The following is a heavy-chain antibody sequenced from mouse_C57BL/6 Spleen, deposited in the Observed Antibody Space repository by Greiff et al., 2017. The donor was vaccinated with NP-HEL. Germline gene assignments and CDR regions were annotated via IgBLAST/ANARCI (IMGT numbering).Heavy chain of an antibody. CDR3: ARPYGTYYYAMDY. CDR2: IDPSDSYT. D-gene: IGHD1-1*01. V-gene: IGHV1-69*01. J-gene: IGHJ4*01. CDR1: GYTFTSYW. Sequence: LQQPGAELVMPGASVKLSCKASGYTFTSYWMHWVKQRPGQGLEWIGEIDPSDSYTNYNQKFKGKSTLTVDKSSSTAYMQLSSLTSEDSAVYYCARPYGTYYYAMDYWGQGTSVTVSS.